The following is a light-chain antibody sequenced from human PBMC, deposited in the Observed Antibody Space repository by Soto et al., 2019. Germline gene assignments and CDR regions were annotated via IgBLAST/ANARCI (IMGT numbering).Light chain of an antibody. J-gene: IGLJ2*01. V-gene: IGLV2-23*02. CDR3: CSDAGSSTQVV. Sequence: QSALTQPASVSGSPGQSVTISCTGTSSDVGGYNFVSWYQQHPGKAPKLMIYDVSKRPSGVSNRFSGSKSGNTASLTISGLPAEDEDDYYCCSDAGSSTQVVFGGGTKLTVL. CDR1: SSDVGGYNF. CDR2: DVS.